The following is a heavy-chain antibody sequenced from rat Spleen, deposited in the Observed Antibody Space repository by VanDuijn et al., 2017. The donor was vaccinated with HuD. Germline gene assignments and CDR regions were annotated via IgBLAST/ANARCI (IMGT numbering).Heavy chain of an antibody. Sequence: EVQLVESGGGLVQPGRSLKLSCAASGFTFSDYNMAWVRQAPKKGLEWVATIIYDGSRTYYRDSVKGRFTISRQNGQNTLYLQMDSLRSEDTATYYCATGGDGKYRFAHWGQGTLVTVSS. CDR2: IIYDGSRT. CDR3: ATGGDGKYRFAH. J-gene: IGHJ3*01. CDR1: GFTFSDYN. V-gene: IGHV5S10*01. D-gene: IGHD1-12*02.